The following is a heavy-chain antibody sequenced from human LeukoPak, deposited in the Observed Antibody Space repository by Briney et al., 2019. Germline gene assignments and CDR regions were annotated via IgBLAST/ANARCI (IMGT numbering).Heavy chain of an antibody. CDR2: IYSGGST. D-gene: IGHD2-2*02. V-gene: IGHV3-53*01. CDR1: GFTVSSNY. J-gene: IGHJ4*02. CDR3: ASLRGYCSSTSCYNY. Sequence: GGSLRLSCAASGFTVSSNYMSWVRQAPGKGLEWVSVIYSGGSTYYADSVKSRFTISRDNSKNTLYLQMNSLRAEDTAVYYCASLRGYCSSTSCYNYWGQGTLVTVSS.